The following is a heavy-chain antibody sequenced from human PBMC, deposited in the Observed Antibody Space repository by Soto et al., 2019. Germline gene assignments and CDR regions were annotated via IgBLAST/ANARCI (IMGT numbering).Heavy chain of an antibody. CDR3: ARDLFGGPRLRYFDWLLSGIDD. D-gene: IGHD3-9*01. CDR1: GYTFTSYA. Sequence: ASVKVSCKASGYTFTSYAMHWVRQAPGQRLEWMGWINAGNGNTKYSQKFQGRVTITRDTSASTAYMELSSLRSEDTAVYYCARDLFGGPRLRYFDWLLSGIDDWGQGTLVTVSS. V-gene: IGHV1-3*01. CDR2: INAGNGNT. J-gene: IGHJ4*02.